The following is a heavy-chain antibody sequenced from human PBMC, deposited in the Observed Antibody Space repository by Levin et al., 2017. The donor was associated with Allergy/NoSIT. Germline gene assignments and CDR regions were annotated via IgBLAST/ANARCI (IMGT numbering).Heavy chain of an antibody. Sequence: LSLTCVASGFTFSTFPMSWVRQAPGKGPEWVSSVSGNGVVTDYADSVKGRFTISRDNSKNTVWLQMNSLRVEDTAVYSCARDPTGGYSGYEFRYFDLWGRGTLVTVSS. D-gene: IGHD5-12*01. CDR2: VSGNGVVT. V-gene: IGHV3-23*01. J-gene: IGHJ2*01. CDR3: ARDPTGGYSGYEFRYFDL. CDR1: GFTFSTFP.